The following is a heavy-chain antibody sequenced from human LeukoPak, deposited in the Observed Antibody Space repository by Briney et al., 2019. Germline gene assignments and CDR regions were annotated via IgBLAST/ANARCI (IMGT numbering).Heavy chain of an antibody. Sequence: PGGSLRLSCAASGFTFSSYGMHWVRQAPGXGLEWVAVIWYDGSNKYYADSVKGRFTISRDNSKNTLYLQMNSLRAEDTAVYYCASTSGWYEPIDYWGQGTLVTVSS. D-gene: IGHD6-19*01. V-gene: IGHV3-33*01. CDR3: ASTSGWYEPIDY. J-gene: IGHJ4*02. CDR1: GFTFSSYG. CDR2: IWYDGSNK.